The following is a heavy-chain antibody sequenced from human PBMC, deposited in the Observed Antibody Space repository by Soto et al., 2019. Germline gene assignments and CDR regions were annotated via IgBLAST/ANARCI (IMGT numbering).Heavy chain of an antibody. Sequence: ASVKVSCKASGGTFSSYAISWVRQAPGQGLEWMGGIIPIFGTANYAQKFQGRVTITADKSTSTAYMELSSLRSEDTAVYYCASPLWNYYDSSGYHLLGYWGQGTLVTVSS. D-gene: IGHD3-22*01. V-gene: IGHV1-69*06. CDR2: IIPIFGTA. CDR3: ASPLWNYYDSSGYHLLGY. J-gene: IGHJ4*02. CDR1: GGTFSSYA.